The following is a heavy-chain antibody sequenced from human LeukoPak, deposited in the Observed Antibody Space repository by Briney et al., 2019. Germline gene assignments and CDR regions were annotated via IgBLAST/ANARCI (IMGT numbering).Heavy chain of an antibody. D-gene: IGHD3-10*01. Sequence: GGSLRLSCAASGFTFSSYEMNWVRQAPGKGLEWVSYISSSGSTVYYADSVKGRFTISRDNAKNSLYLQMNSLRAEDTAVYYCARGTYGSGNYYKVYWGQGPLVTISS. J-gene: IGHJ4*02. CDR3: ARGTYGSGNYYKVY. CDR2: ISSSGSTV. CDR1: GFTFSSYE. V-gene: IGHV3-48*03.